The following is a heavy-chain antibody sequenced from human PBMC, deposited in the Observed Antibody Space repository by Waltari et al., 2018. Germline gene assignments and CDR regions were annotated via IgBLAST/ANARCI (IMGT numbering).Heavy chain of an antibody. D-gene: IGHD6-13*01. CDR2: IYYSGST. J-gene: IGHJ4*02. CDR3: ARGMAGIAAAEFDY. Sequence: QVQLQESGPGLVKPSETLSLTCTVSGGSISSYYWSWIRQPPGKGLEWIGYIYYSGSTNYNPSLKSRVTISVDTSKNQFSLKLSSVTAADTAVYYCARGMAGIAAAEFDYWGQGTLVTVSS. CDR1: GGSISSYY. V-gene: IGHV4-59*01.